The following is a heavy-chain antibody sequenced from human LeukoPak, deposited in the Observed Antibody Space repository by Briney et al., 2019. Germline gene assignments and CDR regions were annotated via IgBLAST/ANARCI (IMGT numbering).Heavy chain of an antibody. CDR1: GYTFICYY. Sequence: ASVKVSCKASGYTFICYYIHWVRQAPGQGLEWRGWINPNSGGTNYAQKFQGRVTMTRDTSISTVYMELRSLRSDDTAVYYCARGRQIWELWFDTWGQGTLVTVSS. CDR2: INPNSGGT. V-gene: IGHV1-2*02. D-gene: IGHD1-26*01. J-gene: IGHJ5*02. CDR3: ARGRQIWELWFDT.